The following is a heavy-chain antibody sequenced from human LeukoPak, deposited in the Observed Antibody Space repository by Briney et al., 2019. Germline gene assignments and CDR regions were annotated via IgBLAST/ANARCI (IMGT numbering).Heavy chain of an antibody. J-gene: IGHJ3*01. D-gene: IGHD5-18*01. CDR2: ISSSGSTK. Sequence: GGSLRLSCAASGLTFSGYEMNWVRQAPGKGLEWISYISSSGSTKYYADSVKGRFTISRDNAKNSVYLQMNSLSVEDTTVYYCVRGGGYSYDFNAFDVWGQGTLVTVSS. CDR1: GLTFSGYE. CDR3: VRGGGYSYDFNAFDV. V-gene: IGHV3-48*03.